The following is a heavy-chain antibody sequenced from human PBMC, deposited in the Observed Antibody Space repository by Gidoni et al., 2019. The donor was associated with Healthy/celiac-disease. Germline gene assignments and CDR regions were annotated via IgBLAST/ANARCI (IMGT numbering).Heavy chain of an antibody. CDR2: ISGSGGST. V-gene: IGHV3-23*01. J-gene: IGHJ4*02. Sequence: EVQLLESGGGLVQPGGSLRLSCAASGFPFSSYAMSWVRQAPGKGLEWVSAISGSGGSTYYADSVKGRFTISRDNSKNTLYLQMNSLRAEDTAVYYCAKTDSSGYYCDYWGQGTLVTVSS. D-gene: IGHD3-22*01. CDR3: AKTDSSGYYCDY. CDR1: GFPFSSYA.